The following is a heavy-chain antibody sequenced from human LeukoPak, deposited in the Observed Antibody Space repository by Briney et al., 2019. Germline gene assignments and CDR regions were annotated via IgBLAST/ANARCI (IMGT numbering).Heavy chain of an antibody. CDR2: IRSSGSTI. V-gene: IGHV3-48*01. Sequence: GGSLRLSCAASGFTFSSYAMNWVRQAPGKGLEWVSYIRSSGSTIYYADSVKGRFTISRDNAKNSLYLQMNSLRAEDTAVYYCARDLRGGSSSGGVDYWGQGTLVTVSS. CDR1: GFTFSSYA. D-gene: IGHD6-6*01. CDR3: ARDLRGGSSSGGVDY. J-gene: IGHJ4*02.